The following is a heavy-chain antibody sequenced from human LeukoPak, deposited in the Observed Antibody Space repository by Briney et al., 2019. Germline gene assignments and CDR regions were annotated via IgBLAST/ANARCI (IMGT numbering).Heavy chain of an antibody. Sequence: GGSLRLSCAASGFTFSSYAMSWVRQAPGKGLEWVSAISGSGGSTYYADSVKGRFTISRDNAKNSLYLQMNSLRAEDTAVYYCARDPRWMASFDYWGQGTLVTVSS. CDR1: GFTFSSYA. CDR3: ARDPRWMASFDY. V-gene: IGHV3-23*01. CDR2: ISGSGGST. D-gene: IGHD5-24*01. J-gene: IGHJ4*02.